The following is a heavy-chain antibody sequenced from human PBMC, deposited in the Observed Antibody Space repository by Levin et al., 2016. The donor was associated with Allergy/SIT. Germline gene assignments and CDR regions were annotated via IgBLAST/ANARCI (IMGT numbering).Heavy chain of an antibody. CDR3: AHAMITFGGVIFLDY. J-gene: IGHJ4*02. V-gene: IGHV2-5*02. D-gene: IGHD3-16*02. CDR2: IYWDDDK. Sequence: WIRQPPGKALEWLALIYWDDDKRYSPSLKSRLTITKDTSKNQVVLTMTNMDPVDTATYYCAHAMITFGGVIFLDYWGQGTLVTVSS.